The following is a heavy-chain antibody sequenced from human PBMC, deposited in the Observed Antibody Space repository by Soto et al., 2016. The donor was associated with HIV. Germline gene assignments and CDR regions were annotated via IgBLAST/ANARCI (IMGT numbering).Heavy chain of an antibody. V-gene: IGHV3-33*04. CDR2: IWSDGNKK. CDR1: GFTFSSYA. D-gene: IGHD2-15*01. J-gene: IGHJ4*02. CDR3: ARDSTSSWYSGPLYLDF. Sequence: VQLVESGGGVAQPGNSLKLSCAVSGFTFSSYAMHWVRQAPGKGLEWVAVIWSDGNKKYYGGSLKGRFTISRDHYFNTLYLQMTALTPEDTATYYCARDSTSSWYSGPLYLDFWGQGTWSPSPQ.